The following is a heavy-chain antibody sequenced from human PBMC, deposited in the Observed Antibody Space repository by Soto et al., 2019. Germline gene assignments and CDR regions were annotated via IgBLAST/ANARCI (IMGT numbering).Heavy chain of an antibody. V-gene: IGHV3-30*18. Sequence: GASLRLSCAASGFTFSSYAMTGARKAPGKGLEWLAVISYDGSNKYYADSVKGRFTISRDNSKNTLYLQMNSLRAEDTAVYYCAKTISGLRVADYWGQGT. J-gene: IGHJ4*02. CDR3: AKTISGLRVADY. CDR2: ISYDGSNK. CDR1: GFTFSSYA. D-gene: IGHD3-10*01.